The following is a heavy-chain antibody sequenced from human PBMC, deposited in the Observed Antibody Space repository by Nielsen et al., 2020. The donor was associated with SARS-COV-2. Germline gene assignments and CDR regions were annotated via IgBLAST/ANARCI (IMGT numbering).Heavy chain of an antibody. D-gene: IGHD6-19*01. CDR3: AKAGYSSGRRAFDI. Sequence: SLKISYAASGFTFSDYYMSWIRQAPGKGLEWVSGISWNSGSIGYADSVKGRFTISRDNAKNSLYLQMNSLRAEDTALYYCAKAGYSSGRRAFDIWGQGTMVTVSS. J-gene: IGHJ3*02. CDR1: GFTFSDYY. V-gene: IGHV3-9*01. CDR2: ISWNSGSI.